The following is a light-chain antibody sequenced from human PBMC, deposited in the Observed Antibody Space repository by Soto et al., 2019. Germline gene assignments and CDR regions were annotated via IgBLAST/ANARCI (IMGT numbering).Light chain of an antibody. CDR3: TSYVGNDIWV. V-gene: IGLV2-8*01. Sequence: QSALTQPPSASGSPGQSVTISCTGTSSDVGAYKYVSWYQQYPGIAPKLMIYEVTKRPSGVPDRFSGSKSGNTASLTVSGLQAEDEADYYCTSYVGNDIWVFGGGTKVTVL. CDR1: SSDVGAYKY. CDR2: EVT. J-gene: IGLJ3*02.